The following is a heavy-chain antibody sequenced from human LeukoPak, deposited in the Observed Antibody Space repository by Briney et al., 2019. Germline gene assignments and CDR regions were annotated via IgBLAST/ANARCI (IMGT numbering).Heavy chain of an antibody. CDR1: GFTVSSNY. Sequence: SGGSLRLSCAASGFTVSSNYMSWVRQAPGKGLEWVSVIYSGGSTYYADSVKGRFTISRDNSKNTLYLQMNSLRAEDTAVYYCAKYGGWSIPVGYFDYWGQGTLVTVSS. J-gene: IGHJ4*02. CDR3: AKYGGWSIPVGYFDY. V-gene: IGHV3-53*01. CDR2: IYSGGST. D-gene: IGHD6-19*01.